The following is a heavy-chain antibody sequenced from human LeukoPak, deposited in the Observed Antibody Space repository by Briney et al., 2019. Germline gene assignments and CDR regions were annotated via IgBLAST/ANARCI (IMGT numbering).Heavy chain of an antibody. CDR3: ADLGSRD. D-gene: IGHD3-16*01. Sequence: PGGSLRLSCAASGFTFSSAWMTWVRQAPGKGLEWVATTKDDGSDKYYVDSVKGRFTISRDNAKKSLWLQMNCLRVEDTAMYYCADLGSRDWGQGTLVTVSS. J-gene: IGHJ4*02. V-gene: IGHV3-7*01. CDR2: TKDDGSDK. CDR1: GFTFSSAW.